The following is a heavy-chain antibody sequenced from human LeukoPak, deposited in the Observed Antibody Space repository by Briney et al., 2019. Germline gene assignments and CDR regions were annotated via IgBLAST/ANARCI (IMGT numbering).Heavy chain of an antibody. Sequence: PGRSLRLSCAASGFTFSSYGMHWVRQAPGKGLEWVAVIWYDGSNKYYADSVKGRFTISRDNSKNTLYLQMNSLRAKDTAVYYCARDGGCSGGSCYDYWGQGTLVTVSS. D-gene: IGHD2-15*01. CDR1: GFTFSSYG. J-gene: IGHJ4*02. V-gene: IGHV3-33*01. CDR2: IWYDGSNK. CDR3: ARDGGCSGGSCYDY.